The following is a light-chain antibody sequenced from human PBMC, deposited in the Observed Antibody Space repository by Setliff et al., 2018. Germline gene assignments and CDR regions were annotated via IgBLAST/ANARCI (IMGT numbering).Light chain of an antibody. CDR3: CSYAGGSTYV. CDR1: SNDVGGYNY. J-gene: IGLJ1*01. Sequence: QSVLTQPPSASGSPGQSVTISCTGTSNDVGGYNYVSWYRQDPGEAPKLIMYDVNKRPSGVPDRLSGSKSGNTASLTISGLQAEDEADYYCCSYAGGSTYVFGTGTKVTV. V-gene: IGLV2-8*01. CDR2: DVN.